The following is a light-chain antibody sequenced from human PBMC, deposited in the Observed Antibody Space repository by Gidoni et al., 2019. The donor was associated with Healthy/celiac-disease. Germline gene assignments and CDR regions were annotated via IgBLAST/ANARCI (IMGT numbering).Light chain of an antibody. CDR1: SSNIGNNY. CDR3: GTWDSSLRGV. V-gene: IGLV1-51*01. J-gene: IGLJ3*02. Sequence: QSVLTQPPSVSAAPGQKVTISCSGSSSNIGNNYVSWYQQLPGTAPKLLIYDNNKRPSGIPDLFSGSKSGTSATLGITGLQTGDEADYYCGTWDSSLRGVFGGGTKLTVL. CDR2: DNN.